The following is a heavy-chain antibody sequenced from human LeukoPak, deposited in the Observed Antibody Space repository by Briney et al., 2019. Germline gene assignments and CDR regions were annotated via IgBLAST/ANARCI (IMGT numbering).Heavy chain of an antibody. CDR2: IIPIFGTA. J-gene: IGHJ3*02. CDR3: AREKDCSSTSCSHSGVAFDI. D-gene: IGHD2-2*01. V-gene: IGHV1-69*13. CDR1: GGTFSSYA. Sequence: SVKVSCKASGGTFSSYAISWVRQAPGQGLEWMGGIIPIFGTANYAQKFQGRVTITADESTSTAYMELSSLRSEDTAVYYCAREKDCSSTSCSHSGVAFDIWGQGTMVTVSS.